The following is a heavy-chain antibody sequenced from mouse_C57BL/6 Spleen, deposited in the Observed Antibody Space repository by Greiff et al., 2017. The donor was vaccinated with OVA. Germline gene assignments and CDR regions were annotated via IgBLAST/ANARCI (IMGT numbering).Heavy chain of an antibody. D-gene: IGHD6-1*01. V-gene: IGHV1-80*01. J-gene: IGHJ4*01. CDR2: IYPGDGDT. Sequence: VQLQPSGAELVKPGASVKISCKASGYAFSSYWMNWVKQRPGKGLAWIGQIYPGDGDTNYNGKFKGKATLTADKSSSTAYMQLSSLTSEDSAVYFCARGAAYAMDYWGQGTSVTVSS. CDR3: ARGAAYAMDY. CDR1: GYAFSSYW.